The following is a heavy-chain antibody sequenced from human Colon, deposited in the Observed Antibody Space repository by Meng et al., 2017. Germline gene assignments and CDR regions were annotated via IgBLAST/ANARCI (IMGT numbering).Heavy chain of an antibody. J-gene: IGHJ4*02. CDR2: IHYSGSR. D-gene: IGHD3-10*01. Sequence: QWQLQESGPGLVGPSEPLSPPCNVSGGSVSSASYYWSWIRQPPGKGLEWIGLIHYSGSRNYNPSLKSRVTMSVDTSKNQVSLRLTSVTAADTAVYYCARFYGSGTFEVHDYWGQGTLVTVSS. CDR3: ARFYGSGTFEVHDY. V-gene: IGHV4-61*01. CDR1: GGSVSSASYY.